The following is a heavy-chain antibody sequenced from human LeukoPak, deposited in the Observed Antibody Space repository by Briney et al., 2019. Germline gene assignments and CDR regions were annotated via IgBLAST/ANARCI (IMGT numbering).Heavy chain of an antibody. CDR1: GYTFTSYG. Sequence: ASVKVSCKASGYTFTSYGISWVRQAPGQGLEWMGWISAYNGNTNYAQKLQGRVTMTTDTSTSTAYMELSRLRSDDTAVYYCARVSSGYTSNWFDPWGQGTLVTVSS. CDR3: ARVSSGYTSNWFDP. D-gene: IGHD6-19*01. J-gene: IGHJ5*02. V-gene: IGHV1-18*01. CDR2: ISAYNGNT.